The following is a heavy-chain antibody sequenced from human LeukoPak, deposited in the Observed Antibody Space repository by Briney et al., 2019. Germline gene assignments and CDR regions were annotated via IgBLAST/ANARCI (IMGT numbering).Heavy chain of an antibody. V-gene: IGHV3-33*01. CDR1: GFTFSSYG. J-gene: IGHJ6*02. Sequence: GGSLRLSCAASGFTFSSYGIHWVRQAPGKGLEWVAVIWYDGSNKYYADSVKGRFTFSRDNSKITLYLQKNSLKAEDTAVYYCARDLRPGSGSYCESDGLDVWGQGTTVTVSS. D-gene: IGHD3-10*01. CDR2: IWYDGSNK. CDR3: ARDLRPGSGSYCESDGLDV.